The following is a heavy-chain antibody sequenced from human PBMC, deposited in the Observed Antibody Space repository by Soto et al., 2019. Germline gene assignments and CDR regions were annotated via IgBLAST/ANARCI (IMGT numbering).Heavy chain of an antibody. V-gene: IGHV3-15*01. D-gene: IGHD6-13*01. Sequence: GGSLRLSCAASGFTFSNAWMSWVRQAPGKGLEWVGRIKSKTGGGTTDYAAPVKGRFTISRDDSKNTLYLQMNSLKTEDTAVYYCTTGIAGTPYDAFDIWGQGTMVTVSS. CDR1: GFTFSNAW. CDR3: TTGIAGTPYDAFDI. CDR2: IKSKTGGGTT. J-gene: IGHJ3*02.